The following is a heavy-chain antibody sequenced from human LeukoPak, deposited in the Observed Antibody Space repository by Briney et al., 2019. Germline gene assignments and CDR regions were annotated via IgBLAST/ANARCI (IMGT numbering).Heavy chain of an antibody. CDR3: ARDGTYTDYDPDFDI. J-gene: IGHJ4*02. CDR2: ISYDGSNQ. D-gene: IGHD5-12*01. CDR1: GFTFSNYV. Sequence: GRSLRLSCAASGFTFSNYVLHWVRQAPGKGLEWVAVISYDGSNQYYADSVKGRFTISRDNSKNTLYLQVNSLRAEDTAVFYCARDGTYTDYDPDFDIWGQGTLVTVSS. V-gene: IGHV3-30-3*01.